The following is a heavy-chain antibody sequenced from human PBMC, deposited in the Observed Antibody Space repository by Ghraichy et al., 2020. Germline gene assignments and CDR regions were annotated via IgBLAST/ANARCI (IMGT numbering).Heavy chain of an antibody. Sequence: GESLNISCAASGFTFSSYWMSWVRQAPGKGLEWVANIKQDGSEKYYVDSVKGRFTISRDNAKNSLYLQMNSLRAEDTAVYYCAREDIVVVPAANGWYFDYWGQGTLVTVSS. J-gene: IGHJ4*02. CDR2: IKQDGSEK. CDR3: AREDIVVVPAANGWYFDY. D-gene: IGHD2-2*01. V-gene: IGHV3-7*01. CDR1: GFTFSSYW.